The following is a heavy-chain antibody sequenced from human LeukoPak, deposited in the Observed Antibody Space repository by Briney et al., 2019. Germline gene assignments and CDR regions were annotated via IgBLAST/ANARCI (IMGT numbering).Heavy chain of an antibody. D-gene: IGHD2-21*02. CDR1: GFSLSRSGVG. CDR3: TQMKVTAGYGY. CDR2: IYWDNDK. V-gene: IGHV2-5*02. J-gene: IGHJ4*02. Sequence: SGPTLVKPTQTLSLTCSFSGFSLSRSGVGVGWIRQPPGKALEWLALIYWDNDKRYSPSLKSRLTITKDTSKNPAVLTMTNIDHVDTGTYDRTQMKVTAGYGYWGQGTLVTVSS.